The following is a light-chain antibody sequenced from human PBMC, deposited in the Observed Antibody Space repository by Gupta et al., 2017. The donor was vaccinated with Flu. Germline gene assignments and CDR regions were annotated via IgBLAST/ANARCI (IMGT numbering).Light chain of an antibody. V-gene: IGKV3-15*01. CDR2: GAS. Sequence: EIVLTQSPATLSVAPGERVTLSCRASQSVGDSVAWYQQRPGQPPTLLIYGASIRATDVPVRFSGDGSGTEFTLTISSLESEDFAIYHCQHYNNWPPFAFGGGTKVEIK. CDR3: QHYNNWPPFA. CDR1: QSVGDS. J-gene: IGKJ4*01.